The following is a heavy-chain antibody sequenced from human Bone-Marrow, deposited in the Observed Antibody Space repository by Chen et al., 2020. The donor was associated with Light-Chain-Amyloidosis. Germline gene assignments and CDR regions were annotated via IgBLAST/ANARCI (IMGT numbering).Heavy chain of an antibody. J-gene: IGHJ4*02. CDR2: IYPDDSAA. CDR1: GYTFPNYW. D-gene: IGHD5-12*01. V-gene: IGHV5-51*01. Sequence: EVQLEQSGPEVKKPGESLKISCKGSGYTFPNYWIGWVRQMPGKGLEWMGVIYPDDSAARYTPSSAGQVTISADKSITTAYLQWRRLKASDTAMYYCARRRDGYNFDYWGQGTLVTVSS. CDR3: ARRRDGYNFDY.